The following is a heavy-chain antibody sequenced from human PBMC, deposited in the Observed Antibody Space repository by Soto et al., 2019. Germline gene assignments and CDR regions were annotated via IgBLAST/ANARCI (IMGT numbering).Heavy chain of an antibody. J-gene: IGHJ6*02. CDR2: ISSSSSTI. V-gene: IGHV3-48*01. CDR1: GFTFSSYS. D-gene: IGHD2-2*01. CDR3: ARTGYYCSSTSCYSYGMDV. Sequence: PGGSLRLSYAASGFTFSSYSMNWVRQAPGKGLEWVSYISSSSSTIYYADSVKGRFTISRDNAKNSLYLQMNSLRAEDTAVYYCARTGYYCSSTSCYSYGMDVWGQGTTVTVSS.